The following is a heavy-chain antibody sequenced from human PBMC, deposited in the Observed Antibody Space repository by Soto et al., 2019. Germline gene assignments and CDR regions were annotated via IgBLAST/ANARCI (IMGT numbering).Heavy chain of an antibody. Sequence: ASVKVSCKASGYTFTRSGISWGRQAPGQGLEWMGWISTYNGDTNYAQTFQGRVTMTTDTSTSTVHMELRSLRSDDTAVYYCASSGVAHYYYYGMDVWGQGTPVTVSS. D-gene: IGHD3-3*01. CDR1: GYTFTRSG. CDR3: ASSGVAHYYYYGMDV. V-gene: IGHV1-18*01. CDR2: ISTYNGDT. J-gene: IGHJ6*02.